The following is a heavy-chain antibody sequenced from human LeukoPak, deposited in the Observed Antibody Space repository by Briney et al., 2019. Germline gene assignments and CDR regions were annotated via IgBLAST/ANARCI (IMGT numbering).Heavy chain of an antibody. Sequence: SETLSLTCTVSGGSISSYYWSWIRQPPGKGLEWIGYIYYSGSTNYNPSLKSRVTMSVDTSKNQFSLKLSSVTAADTAVYYCARVATSYSSGWYEDAFDRWGQGTLVTVSS. V-gene: IGHV4-59*12. D-gene: IGHD6-19*01. CDR3: ARVATSYSSGWYEDAFDR. CDR1: GGSISSYY. J-gene: IGHJ4*02. CDR2: IYYSGST.